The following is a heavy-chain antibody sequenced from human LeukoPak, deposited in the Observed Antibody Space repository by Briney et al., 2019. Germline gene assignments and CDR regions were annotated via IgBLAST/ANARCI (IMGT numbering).Heavy chain of an antibody. CDR3: ARPGAHYGPSRGGYYMDV. D-gene: IGHD4-17*01. CDR1: GFTFSNAW. V-gene: IGHV3-21*01. Sequence: GGSLRLSCAASGFTFSNAWMSWVRQAPGKGLEWVLSISSSSSYIYYADSVKGRYTISRDNPKNSLYMQMNSLRPEDTAVYYCARPGAHYGPSRGGYYMDVWGKGTTVTVSS. J-gene: IGHJ6*03. CDR2: ISSSSSYI.